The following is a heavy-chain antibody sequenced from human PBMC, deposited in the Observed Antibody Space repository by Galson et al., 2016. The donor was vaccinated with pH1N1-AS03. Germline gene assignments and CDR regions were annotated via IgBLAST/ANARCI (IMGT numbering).Heavy chain of an antibody. J-gene: IGHJ5*02. CDR3: ARAAPFDP. V-gene: IGHV1-18*04. D-gene: IGHD2-15*01. Sequence: SVKVSCKASGYTFPNFGMSWVRQAPGQGLEWKGWVSPYNGNTQYAQRLEGRVTMTTDTSTNTAYLELRSLTYDDTAVYYCARAAPFDPWGHGTLVIVSS. CDR2: VSPYNGNT. CDR1: GYTFPNFG.